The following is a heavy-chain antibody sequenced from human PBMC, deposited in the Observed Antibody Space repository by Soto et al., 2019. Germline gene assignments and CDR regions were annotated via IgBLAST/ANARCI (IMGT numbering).Heavy chain of an antibody. D-gene: IGHD4-17*01. Sequence: QVQLVESGGGVVQPGRSLRLSCAASGFTFSSHGMHWVRQAPGKGLEWVAIISYDGRNKYYADSMKGRFTIPRHNSSNPLYLQITSLIADDTAVYFSAKDYDYADYVAYSGQRTLVTVSS. V-gene: IGHV3-30*18. CDR2: ISYDGRNK. CDR3: AKDYDYADYVAY. J-gene: IGHJ4*02. CDR1: GFTFSSHG.